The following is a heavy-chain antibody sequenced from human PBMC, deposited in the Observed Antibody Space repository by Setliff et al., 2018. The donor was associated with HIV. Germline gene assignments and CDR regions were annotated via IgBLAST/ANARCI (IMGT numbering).Heavy chain of an antibody. Sequence: PGESLKISCKGSGYSFSSYWIGWVRQMPGKGLEWMGIIYPGDSDTRYSPSFQGQVTFFADKSVRTAYLQWTSLKASDAAMYYCGTLEPNYGDYIDYWGQGTLVTVSS. V-gene: IGHV5-51*01. CDR2: IYPGDSDT. CDR1: GYSFSSYW. CDR3: GTLEPNYGDYIDY. J-gene: IGHJ4*02. D-gene: IGHD4-17*01.